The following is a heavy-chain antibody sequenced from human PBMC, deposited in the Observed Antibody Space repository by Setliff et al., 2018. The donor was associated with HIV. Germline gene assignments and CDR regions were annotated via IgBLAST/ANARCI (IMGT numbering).Heavy chain of an antibody. Sequence: LSLTCNVSGGSISRASFYWGWIRQPPGKGLEWIASIYYTGSTYYNVSLRSRVTISVDTSKNQFSLKLSSVTAADTAVYYCARPKDSSGWSPFDYWGQGTLVTV. V-gene: IGHV4-39*07. CDR3: ARPKDSSGWSPFDY. D-gene: IGHD6-19*01. J-gene: IGHJ4*02. CDR1: GGSISRASFY. CDR2: IYYTGST.